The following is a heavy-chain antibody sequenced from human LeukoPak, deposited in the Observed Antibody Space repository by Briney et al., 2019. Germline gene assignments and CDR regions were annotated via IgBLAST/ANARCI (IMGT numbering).Heavy chain of an antibody. CDR3: ASVPSSSWYAFDY. CDR1: GGSFSGYY. V-gene: IGHV4-34*01. J-gene: IGHJ4*02. Sequence: SETLSLTCAVYGGSFSGYYWSSIRQPPGNWMEWIGEINHSGSTNYNPSLKSRVTISVDTSKNQFSLKLSSVTAADTAVYYCASVPSSSWYAFDYWGQGTLVTVSS. CDR2: INHSGST. D-gene: IGHD6-13*01.